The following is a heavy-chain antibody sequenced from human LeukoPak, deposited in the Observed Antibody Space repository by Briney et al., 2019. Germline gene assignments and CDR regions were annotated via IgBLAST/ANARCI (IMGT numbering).Heavy chain of an antibody. D-gene: IGHD3-10*01. V-gene: IGHV4-39*01. CDR1: GGSVSSSSYY. Sequence: PSETLSLTRTVSGGSVSSSSYYWGWIRQPPGKGLEWIGSIYYSGSTYYNPSLKSRVTMSVDTSKNQFSLKLSSVTAADTAVYYCARHYYGSGSYVDYWGQGTLVTVSS. J-gene: IGHJ4*02. CDR3: ARHYYGSGSYVDY. CDR2: IYYSGST.